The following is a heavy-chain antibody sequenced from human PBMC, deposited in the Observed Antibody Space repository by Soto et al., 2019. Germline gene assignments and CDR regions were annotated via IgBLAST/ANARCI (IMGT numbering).Heavy chain of an antibody. CDR3: ASERSAQYFDF. J-gene: IGHJ4*02. CDR2: IIPTFGTP. CDR1: GGTFSSHG. D-gene: IGHD1-26*01. Sequence: QVQLVQSGTVVQRRGSSVKVSCQASGGTFSSHGMAWVRQAPGQGLEWMGGIIPTFGTPTYAPKFQGRVTITGDKYKNTAYMVLSSLRSEDTGVYYCASERSAQYFDFWGQGTLITVSS. V-gene: IGHV1-69*06.